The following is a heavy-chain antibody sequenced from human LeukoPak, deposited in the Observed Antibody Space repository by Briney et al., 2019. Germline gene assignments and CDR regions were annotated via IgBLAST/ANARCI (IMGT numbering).Heavy chain of an antibody. V-gene: IGHV4-34*01. CDR3: ARAGSRITMVRGVIHAFAI. CDR1: GGSFSAYY. Sequence: SETLSLTCAVYGGSFSAYYWSWIRQPPGKGLEWIGEINHSESTNYNPSLKSRVTISVDTSKNPFSLKLSSVTAADTAVYYCARAGSRITMVRGVIHAFAIWGQGTMVTVSS. CDR2: INHSEST. J-gene: IGHJ3*02. D-gene: IGHD3-10*01.